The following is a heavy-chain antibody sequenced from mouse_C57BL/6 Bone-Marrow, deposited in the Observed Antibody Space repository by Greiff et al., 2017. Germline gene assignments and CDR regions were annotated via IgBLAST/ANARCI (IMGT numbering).Heavy chain of an antibody. J-gene: IGHJ1*03. CDR3: TRGVYWYFDV. V-gene: IGHV1-15*01. Sequence: QVQLQQSGAELVRPGASVTLSCKASGYTFTDYEMHWVKQTPVHGLEWIGALDPETGGTAYNQKFKGKAILTADKSSSTAYMELRSLTSEDSAVYYCTRGVYWYFDVWGTGTTVTVSS. CDR2: LDPETGGT. CDR1: GYTFTDYE.